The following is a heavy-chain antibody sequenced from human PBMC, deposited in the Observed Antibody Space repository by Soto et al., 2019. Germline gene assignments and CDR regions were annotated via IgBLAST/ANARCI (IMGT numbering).Heavy chain of an antibody. D-gene: IGHD3-22*01. CDR1: GGTFSSYA. J-gene: IGHJ4*02. Sequence: QVQLVQSGAEVKKPGSSVKVSCKASGGTFSSYAINWVRQAPGQGLEWMGGIIPIFGTPNYAQKFQGRVTITADGSTSTAYMELSSLISEDTGGYYCARDPPSYYYDTSGYNWGQGTLVTVSS. CDR3: ARDPPSYYYDTSGYN. CDR2: IIPIFGTP. V-gene: IGHV1-69*12.